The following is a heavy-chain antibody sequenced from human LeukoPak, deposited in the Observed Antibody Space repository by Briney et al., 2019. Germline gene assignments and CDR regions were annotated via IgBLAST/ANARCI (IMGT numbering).Heavy chain of an antibody. CDR2: IRPSGDNT. CDR1: GFTFSSYD. Sequence: GGPLRLSCAASGFTFSSYDMTWVRQAPGRGLEWVSSIRPSGDNTYYGDSVKGRFTISRDNSKNTLYLQMNSLRAEDTAVYYCAKRADDSSGYYAAGTFDIWGQGTMVTVSS. V-gene: IGHV3-23*01. J-gene: IGHJ3*02. D-gene: IGHD3-22*01. CDR3: AKRADDSSGYYAAGTFDI.